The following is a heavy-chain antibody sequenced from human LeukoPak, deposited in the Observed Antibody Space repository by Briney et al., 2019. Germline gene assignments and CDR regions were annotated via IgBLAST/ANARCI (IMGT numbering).Heavy chain of an antibody. J-gene: IGHJ4*02. CDR1: GFTFSSYS. V-gene: IGHV3-21*01. Sequence: GGSLRLSCAASGFTFSSYSMNWVRQAPGKGLEWVSSISSSSSYIYYADSVKGRFTISRDNAKNSLYLQMNSLRAEDTAVYYCARAEPTYYYDSSAYYFDYWGQGTPVTVSS. CDR2: ISSSSSYI. CDR3: ARAEPTYYYDSSAYYFDY. D-gene: IGHD3-22*01.